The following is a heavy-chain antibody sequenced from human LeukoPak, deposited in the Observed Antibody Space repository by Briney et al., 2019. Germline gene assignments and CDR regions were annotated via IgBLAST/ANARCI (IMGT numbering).Heavy chain of an antibody. Sequence: SGGSLRLSCAASGFTFSSYAMHWVRQAPGKGREWVAVISYDGSIKYYADSVKGRFTISRDNSKTTLYLKMNRLRAEDTAVYYCARENDQTNGGIAAAGTSPDAFDIWGQGTMVTVSS. CDR3: ARENDQTNGGIAAAGTSPDAFDI. CDR1: GFTFSSYA. CDR2: ISYDGSIK. V-gene: IGHV3-30*04. J-gene: IGHJ3*02. D-gene: IGHD6-13*01.